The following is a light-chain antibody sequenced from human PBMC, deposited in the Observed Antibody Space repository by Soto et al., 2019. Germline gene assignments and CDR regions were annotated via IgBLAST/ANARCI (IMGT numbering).Light chain of an antibody. CDR1: QGVSTW. CDR2: AAS. J-gene: IGKJ2*01. Sequence: DMQMTQSPASVSASVGDRVTITCRASQGVSTWIAWFQQNPGQAPKLLIYAASLLQSGVPSRFNGSGSGTEFTLTISSLQPEDSATYFCQQANSFPVTFGQGTKVDIK. CDR3: QQANSFPVT. V-gene: IGKV1-12*01.